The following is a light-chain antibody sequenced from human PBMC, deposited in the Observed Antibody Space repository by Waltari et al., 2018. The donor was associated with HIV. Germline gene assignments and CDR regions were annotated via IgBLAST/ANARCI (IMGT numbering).Light chain of an antibody. J-gene: IGLJ2*01. CDR2: KDS. CDR3: QSADITGTLRV. CDR1: ALPTHF. Sequence: SYELPQPPSLSVSTGQTARLTCSGDALPTHFVNWYQQKPGQAPIVVIYKDSERPSGMPERFSGFISGRTATFTVSAVQAEDEADYDCQSADITGTLRVFGGGTRLTV. V-gene: IGLV3-25*03.